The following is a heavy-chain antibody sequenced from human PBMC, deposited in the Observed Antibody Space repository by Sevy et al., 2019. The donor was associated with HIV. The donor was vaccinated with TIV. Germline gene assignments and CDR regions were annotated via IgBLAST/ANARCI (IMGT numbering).Heavy chain of an antibody. CDR2: MNPNSGNT. J-gene: IGHJ6*02. Sequence: ASVKVSCKASGYTFTSYDINWVRQATGQGLEWMGWMNPNSGNTDYAQKFQGRVTMTRNTSISTAYMELSSLRSEDTAVYYCARVTMVRGVGYYYYGMDVWGQGTTVTVSS. CDR1: GYTFTSYD. V-gene: IGHV1-8*01. CDR3: ARVTMVRGVGYYYYGMDV. D-gene: IGHD3-10*01.